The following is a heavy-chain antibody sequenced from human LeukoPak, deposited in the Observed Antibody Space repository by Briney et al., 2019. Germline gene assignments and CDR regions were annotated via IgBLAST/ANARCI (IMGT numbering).Heavy chain of an antibody. J-gene: IGHJ3*02. CDR1: GGSISSYY. Sequence: PSETLSLTCTVSGGSISSYYWSWIRQPPGKGLEWIGYIYYSGSTNYNPSLKSRVTISVDTSKNQFSLKLSSVTAADTAVYYCARVKLNYYDSSGYYPDAFDIWGQGTMVTVSS. V-gene: IGHV4-59*12. CDR2: IYYSGST. D-gene: IGHD3-22*01. CDR3: ARVKLNYYDSSGYYPDAFDI.